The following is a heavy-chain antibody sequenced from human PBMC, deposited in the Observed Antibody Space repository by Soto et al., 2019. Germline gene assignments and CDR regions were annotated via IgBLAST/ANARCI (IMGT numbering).Heavy chain of an antibody. Sequence: SGPTLVNPTETLTLTCTVSGFSLSNARMGVSWIRQPPGKALEWLAHIFSNDEKSYSTSLKSRLTISKDTSKSQVVLTMTNMDPVDTATYYCARISSYYDSSGQDAFDIWGQGTMVTVSS. D-gene: IGHD3-22*01. CDR2: IFSNDEK. V-gene: IGHV2-26*01. J-gene: IGHJ3*02. CDR1: GFSLSNARMG. CDR3: ARISSYYDSSGQDAFDI.